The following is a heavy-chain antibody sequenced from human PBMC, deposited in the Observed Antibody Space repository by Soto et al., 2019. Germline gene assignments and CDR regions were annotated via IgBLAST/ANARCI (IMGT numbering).Heavy chain of an antibody. D-gene: IGHD6-6*01. CDR1: GFNCSSYA. Sequence: SLKLYCSFSGFNCSSYAMRWVLHAPGKGLEWVSAISGGGGSTYYADSVKGRFIITRDNSKNTLYLQMNSLSSEDTAVYYCAKDPLYISSSPSWFDPWGQGTLVTVSS. V-gene: IGHV3-23*01. CDR3: AKDPLYISSSPSWFDP. CDR2: ISGGGGST. J-gene: IGHJ5*02.